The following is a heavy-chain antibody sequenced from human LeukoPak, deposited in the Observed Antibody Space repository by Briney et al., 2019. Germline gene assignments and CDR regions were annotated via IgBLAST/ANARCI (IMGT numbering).Heavy chain of an antibody. D-gene: IGHD5/OR15-5a*01. CDR1: GDSISSYY. Sequence: SETLSLTCTVSGDSISSYYWSWIRQPAGKGLEWIGRMYTSGSGRTNYNPSLKGRATISVDKSKNQLSLKVISVTAADTAMYYCARDSKSTADAFDIWGQGTMVTVSS. J-gene: IGHJ3*02. V-gene: IGHV4-4*07. CDR3: ARDSKSTADAFDI. CDR2: MYTSGSGRT.